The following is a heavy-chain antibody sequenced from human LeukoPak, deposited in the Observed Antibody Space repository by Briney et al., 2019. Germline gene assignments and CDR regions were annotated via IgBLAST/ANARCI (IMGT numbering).Heavy chain of an antibody. CDR1: GFTFSSYW. CDR2: INSDGSST. J-gene: IGHJ4*02. V-gene: IGHV3-74*01. CDR3: ARAPGGQTTTVITSDY. Sequence: PGGSLRLSCAASGFTFSSYWMHWVRQAPGKGLVWVSRINSDGSSTSYADSVKGRFTISRDNAKNTLYLQMNSLRAEDTAVYYCARAPGGQTTTVITSDYWGQGTLVTVSS. D-gene: IGHD4-17*01.